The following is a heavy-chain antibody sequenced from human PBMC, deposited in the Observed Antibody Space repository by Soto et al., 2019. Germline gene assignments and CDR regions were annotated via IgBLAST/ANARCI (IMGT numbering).Heavy chain of an antibody. Sequence: SETLSLTCTVSGGSISSGGYSWSWIRQHPGKGLEWIGCMYYSGNTYYNPSLKSRVTILIDTSKNQFSLKLSSVTAADTAVYYCTRGITVFGVVYFDYWGQGTLVTVYS. CDR2: MYYSGNT. J-gene: IGHJ4*02. V-gene: IGHV4-31*03. D-gene: IGHD3-3*01. CDR1: GGSISSGGYS. CDR3: TRGITVFGVVYFDY.